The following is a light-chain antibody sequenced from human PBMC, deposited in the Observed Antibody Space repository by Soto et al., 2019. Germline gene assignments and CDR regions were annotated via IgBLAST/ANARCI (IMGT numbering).Light chain of an antibody. Sequence: QAVVTQPPSTSGTPGQRVTISCSGSSSNIGSKSVHWYQQLPGTAPKLLIYSNSQRPSGVPDRFSGSKSDTSASLAISGLQSEDEADYYCAAWDDSLKGVLFGGGTKLTVL. CDR1: SSNIGSKS. CDR2: SNS. V-gene: IGLV1-44*01. CDR3: AAWDDSLKGVL. J-gene: IGLJ2*01.